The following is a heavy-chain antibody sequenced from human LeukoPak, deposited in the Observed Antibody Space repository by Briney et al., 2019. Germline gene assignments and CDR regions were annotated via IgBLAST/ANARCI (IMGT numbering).Heavy chain of an antibody. D-gene: IGHD2-2*01. V-gene: IGHV4-59*01. CDR2: IYYSGST. CDR1: GFTFSDYY. J-gene: IGHJ5*02. CDR3: ARDALYCSSTSCYGGSWFDP. Sequence: PGGSLRLSCAASGFTFSDYYMSWIRQPPGKGLEWIGYIYYSGSTNYNPSLKSRVTISVGTSKNQFSLKLSSVTAADTAVYYCARDALYCSSTSCYGGSWFDPWGQGTLVTVSS.